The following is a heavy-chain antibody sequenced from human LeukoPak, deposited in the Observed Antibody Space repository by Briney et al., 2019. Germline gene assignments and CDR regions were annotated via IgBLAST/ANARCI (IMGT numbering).Heavy chain of an antibody. D-gene: IGHD6-19*01. Sequence: GRSLRLSCAASGFTFSSYAMHWVCQAPGKGLEWGAVISYDGSNKYYADSVKGRFTISRDNSKDTLYLQMNSLRAEDTAVYYCAKETGYSSGWYDAGGHAVDYWGQGTLVTVSS. CDR2: ISYDGSNK. CDR3: AKETGYSSGWYDAGGHAVDY. J-gene: IGHJ4*02. CDR1: GFTFSSYA. V-gene: IGHV3-30*04.